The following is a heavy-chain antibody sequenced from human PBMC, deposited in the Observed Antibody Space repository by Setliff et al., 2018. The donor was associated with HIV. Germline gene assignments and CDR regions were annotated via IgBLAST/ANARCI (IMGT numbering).Heavy chain of an antibody. Sequence: GASVKVSCKASGYAFTSQFMHWVRQAPGQGLEWMGIISPSGDRTTYAQRFRGRVTMTSDTSTGTVYMELSSLRSEDTAVYYCARADSSNWYHVDYWGQGTLVTVSS. D-gene: IGHD6-13*01. CDR3: ARADSSNWYHVDY. V-gene: IGHV1-46*01. CDR1: GYAFTSQF. J-gene: IGHJ4*02. CDR2: ISPSGDRT.